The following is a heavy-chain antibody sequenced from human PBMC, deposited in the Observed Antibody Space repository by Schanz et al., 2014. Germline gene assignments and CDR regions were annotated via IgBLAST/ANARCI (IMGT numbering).Heavy chain of an antibody. CDR3: ARDLEGYDGGGGGFDP. Sequence: QAQLMESGGGVVQPGTSLILSCSVSGFSLNTYGIHWFRQPAGKGLEWVAVISYDGRNKYYADSVKGRFTISRDNSKNTLYLQMNSLRAEDTAVYYCARDLEGYDGGGGGFDPWGQGTLXTVSS. CDR1: GFSLNTYG. D-gene: IGHD2-21*01. CDR2: ISYDGRNK. V-gene: IGHV3-30*19. J-gene: IGHJ5*02.